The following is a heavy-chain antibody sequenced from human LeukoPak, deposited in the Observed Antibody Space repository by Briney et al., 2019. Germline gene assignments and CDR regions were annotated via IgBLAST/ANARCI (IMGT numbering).Heavy chain of an antibody. CDR2: IYPSDSDT. CDR3: ARQRYCSGGSCFSWYDAFDI. Sequence: GESLKISCQGSGYSFTTYWIGWVRQMPGKGLEWMGIIYPSDSDTKYSPSLQGQVTISADTSTTTAYLQWSSLKDSDAAVYFCARQRYCSGGSCFSWYDAFDIWGQGTVVTVSS. D-gene: IGHD2-15*01. J-gene: IGHJ3*02. CDR1: GYSFTTYW. V-gene: IGHV5-51*01.